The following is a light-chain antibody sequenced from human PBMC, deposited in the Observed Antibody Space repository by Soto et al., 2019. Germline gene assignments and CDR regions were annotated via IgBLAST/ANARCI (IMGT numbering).Light chain of an antibody. Sequence: QSVLTEPPSESGAPGQRVTMSCTGSSSNIGAGYDVHWYQQLPGTAPTLLIYGNNNRPSGVPDRFSGSKSGTSASLAITGLQADDEADYYCQSYDSLSGSKVFGTGTKVTVL. V-gene: IGLV1-40*01. J-gene: IGLJ1*01. CDR3: QSYDSLSGSKV. CDR1: SSNIGAGYD. CDR2: GNN.